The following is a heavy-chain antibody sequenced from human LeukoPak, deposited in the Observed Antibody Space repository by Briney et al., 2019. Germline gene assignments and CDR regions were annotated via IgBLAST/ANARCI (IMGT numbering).Heavy chain of an antibody. CDR3: ARMKNTMVRGVIIDY. CDR2: IYTSGST. J-gene: IGHJ4*02. D-gene: IGHD3-10*01. V-gene: IGHV4-4*07. Sequence: PSETLSLTCTVSGGPISSYYWSWIRQPAGKGLEWIGRIYTSGSTSYNPSLKSRVTMSVDTSKNQFSLKLSSVTAADTAVYYCARMKNTMVRGVIIDYWGQGTLVTVSS. CDR1: GGPISSYY.